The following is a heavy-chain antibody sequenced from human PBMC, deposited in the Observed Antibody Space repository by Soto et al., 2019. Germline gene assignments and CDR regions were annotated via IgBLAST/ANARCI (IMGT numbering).Heavy chain of an antibody. V-gene: IGHV3-23*01. Sequence: GGSLRLSCAASGFTFSSYAMSWVRQAPGKGLEWVSAISGSGGSTYYADSVKGRFTISRDNSKNTLYLQMNSLSAEDTAVYYCAGRFFGVVIQENDAFDIWGQGTMVTVSS. J-gene: IGHJ3*02. CDR3: AGRFFGVVIQENDAFDI. D-gene: IGHD3-3*01. CDR2: ISGSGGST. CDR1: GFTFSSYA.